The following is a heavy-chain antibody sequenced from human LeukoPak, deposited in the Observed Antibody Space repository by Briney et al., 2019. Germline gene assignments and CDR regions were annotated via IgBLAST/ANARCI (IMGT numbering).Heavy chain of an antibody. D-gene: IGHD1-14*01. CDR3: AKRESRDVTPDFQH. CDR2: IRYDGSNK. Sequence: GGSLRLSCAASGFTFSSYGMHWVRQAPGKGLEWVAFIRYDGSNKYYADSVKGRFTISRDNSKNTLYLQMNSLRAEDTAVYYCAKRESRDVTPDFQHWGQGTLVTVSS. J-gene: IGHJ1*01. CDR1: GFTFSSYG. V-gene: IGHV3-30*02.